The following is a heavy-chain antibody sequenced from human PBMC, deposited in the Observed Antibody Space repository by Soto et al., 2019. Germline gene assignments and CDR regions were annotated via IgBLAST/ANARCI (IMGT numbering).Heavy chain of an antibody. CDR2: IIPIFGTA. J-gene: IGHJ4*02. CDR3: ARARGRHGYSEC. V-gene: IGHV1-69*12. D-gene: IGHD5-18*01. CDR1: GGTFSSYA. Sequence: QVQLVQSGAEVKKPGSSVKVACKASGGTFSSYAISWVRQSPGQGLEWMGGIIPIFGTANYAQKFQGRVTITADESKSTAYMELSSLSSEATAVYYCARARGRHGYSECWGQGTLVTVSS.